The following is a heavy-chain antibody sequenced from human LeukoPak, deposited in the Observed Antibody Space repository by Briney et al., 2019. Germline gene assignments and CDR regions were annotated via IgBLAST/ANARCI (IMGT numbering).Heavy chain of an antibody. CDR3: VRDGEYSHGIDFDY. D-gene: IGHD5-18*01. V-gene: IGHV3-74*01. CDR1: GFTFSSYA. J-gene: IGHJ4*02. Sequence: PGGSLRLSCAASGFTFSSYAMSWVRQAPGKGLVWVSRTNGDGSDTSYADSVKGRFTISRDSATNTLYLQMNSLRAEDTAIYYCVRDGEYSHGIDFDYWGQGTLVTASP. CDR2: TNGDGSDT.